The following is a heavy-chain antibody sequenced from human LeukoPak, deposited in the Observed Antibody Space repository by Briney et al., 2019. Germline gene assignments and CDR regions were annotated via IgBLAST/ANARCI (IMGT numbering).Heavy chain of an antibody. CDR1: GFPFTYCA. D-gene: IGHD3-22*01. J-gene: IGHJ4*02. V-gene: IGHV3-23*01. Sequence: TGGSLRLSCAASGFPFTYCAMNWVRQAPGKGLEWVSGISGSGGSTYDADSVKGRFTISRDNSKNTLYLQMNSLRPEDSAVHYCAKDGRGSGYFPDYWGQGTLVTVSS. CDR3: AKDGRGSGYFPDY. CDR2: ISGSGGST.